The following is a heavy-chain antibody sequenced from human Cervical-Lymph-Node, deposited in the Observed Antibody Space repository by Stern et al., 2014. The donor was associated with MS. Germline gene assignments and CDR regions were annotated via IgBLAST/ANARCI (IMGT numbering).Heavy chain of an antibody. Sequence: VQLVQSGAEARAPGASMKVSCKASGYLFTDYYLHWVRQAPGQGLEWLGGINPNSGGTNYAQNFQGRVTMTRDTSISTAYMELRWLGSADTAVYYCARGSGTAYDLRGDYWGQGTLVTVSA. CDR1: GYLFTDYY. CDR2: INPNSGGT. V-gene: IGHV1-2*02. CDR3: ARGSGTAYDLRGDY. J-gene: IGHJ4*01. D-gene: IGHD3-3*01.